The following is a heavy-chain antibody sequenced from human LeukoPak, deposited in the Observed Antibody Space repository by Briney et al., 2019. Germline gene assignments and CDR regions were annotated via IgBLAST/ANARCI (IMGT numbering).Heavy chain of an antibody. CDR2: FYDTRSP. D-gene: IGHD3-10*01. Sequence: SDTLSLTCTVSGGSISLYYWSWIRQPPGKGLEWIGYFYDTRSPKYNPSLERRVTISVDMSRNQFSLNLTSVTAADTAVYYCARGRGSLTYWGQRTLATVSS. V-gene: IGHV4-59*07. CDR3: ARGRGSLTY. J-gene: IGHJ4*02. CDR1: GGSISLYY.